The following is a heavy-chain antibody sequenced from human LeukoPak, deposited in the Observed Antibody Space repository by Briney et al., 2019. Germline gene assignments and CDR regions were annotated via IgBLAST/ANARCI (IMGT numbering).Heavy chain of an antibody. J-gene: IGHJ4*02. D-gene: IGHD5-18*01. Sequence: GGSLRLSCATSGFIFTDYWMAWVRQAPGKGLEWVANIKEDGSDKNYMDSLKGRITISRDNAKNSVYLQMNSLRAEDTAVYYCARDAAYGYDRFDYWGQGTQVTVSS. CDR2: IKEDGSDK. CDR3: ARDAAYGYDRFDY. V-gene: IGHV3-7*01. CDR1: GFIFTDYW.